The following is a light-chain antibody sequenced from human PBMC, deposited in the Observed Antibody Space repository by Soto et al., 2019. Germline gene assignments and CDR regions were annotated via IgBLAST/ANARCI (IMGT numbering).Light chain of an antibody. Sequence: QLVLTQSPSASASLGASVKLTCTLSSGHSSYAIAWHQQQPEKGPRYLMKLNSDGSHNKGDGIPDRFSGSSSGAERYLTISSLQSEDEADYYCQTWGTGGVFGGGTKLTVL. CDR1: SGHSSYA. J-gene: IGLJ2*01. CDR2: LNSDGSH. CDR3: QTWGTGGV. V-gene: IGLV4-69*01.